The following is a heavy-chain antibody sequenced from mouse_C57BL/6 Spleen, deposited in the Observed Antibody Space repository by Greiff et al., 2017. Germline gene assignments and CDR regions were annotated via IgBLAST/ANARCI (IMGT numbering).Heavy chain of an antibody. CDR1: GYAFSSYW. J-gene: IGHJ2*01. D-gene: IGHD1-1*01. CDR3: ARDPIYGDY. Sequence: VKLVESGAELVKPGASVKISCKASGYAFSSYWMNWVQQRPGKGLEWIGQIYPGDGDPTYNGKFKGKATLTADKSSSTAYMQLSSLTSEDSAVYVCARDPIYGDYWGQGTTLTVSS. V-gene: IGHV1-80*01. CDR2: IYPGDGDP.